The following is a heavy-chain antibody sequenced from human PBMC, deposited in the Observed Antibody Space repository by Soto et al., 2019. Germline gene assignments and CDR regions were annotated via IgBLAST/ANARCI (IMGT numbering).Heavy chain of an antibody. CDR1: GFTFGSYA. CDR3: SKSGVGPLLYYFDS. D-gene: IGHD1-26*01. J-gene: IGHJ4*01. Sequence: PGGSLRLSCAASGFTFGSYAMSWVRQAPGKGLEWVSVIDGSTESTYYVDSVKGRFTISRDNSKNTLYLQMNSLGVEDTAVYYCSKSGVGPLLYYFDSWGEGTLVTVSS. CDR2: IDGSTEST. V-gene: IGHV3-23*01.